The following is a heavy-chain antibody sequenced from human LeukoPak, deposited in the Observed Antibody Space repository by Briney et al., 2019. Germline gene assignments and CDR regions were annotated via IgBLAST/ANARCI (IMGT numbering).Heavy chain of an antibody. J-gene: IGHJ4*02. D-gene: IGHD2-15*01. Sequence: GESLKISCKGSGYSFTTYWIGWLRQMPGKGLEWMGIIYPSDSDSRYSPSFQGQVTISADKSISTAYLQWSSLKASDSAMYYCARRIGYCSGGSCYADYWGQGTLVTVSS. CDR3: ARRIGYCSGGSCYADY. V-gene: IGHV5-51*01. CDR1: GYSFTTYW. CDR2: IYPSDSDS.